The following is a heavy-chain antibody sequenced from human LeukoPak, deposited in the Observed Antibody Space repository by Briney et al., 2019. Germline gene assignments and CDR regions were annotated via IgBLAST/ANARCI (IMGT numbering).Heavy chain of an antibody. CDR2: INHSGST. CDR3: ARADGYTYGLDY. J-gene: IGHJ4*02. D-gene: IGHD5-18*01. V-gene: IGHV4-34*01. Sequence: SETLSLTCAVYGGSFSGYYWSWIRQPPGKGLEWIGEINHSGSTSYNPSLKSRVTISVDTSKNQFSLKLSSVTAADTAVYYCARADGYTYGLDYWGQGTLVTVSS. CDR1: GGSFSGYY.